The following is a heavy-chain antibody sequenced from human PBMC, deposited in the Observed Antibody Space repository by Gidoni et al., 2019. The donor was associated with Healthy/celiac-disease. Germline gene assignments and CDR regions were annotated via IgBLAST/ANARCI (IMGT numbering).Heavy chain of an antibody. D-gene: IGHD1-1*01. Sequence: QVQLVESGGGVVQPGRSLRLSCAASGFTFSSYGMHWVRQAPGKGLEWVAVISYDGSNKYYADSVKGRFTISRDNSKNTLYLQMNSLRAEDTAVYYCAKDQDLIWNDGTSFDYWGQGTLVTVSS. J-gene: IGHJ4*02. CDR2: ISYDGSNK. CDR3: AKDQDLIWNDGTSFDY. CDR1: GFTFSSYG. V-gene: IGHV3-30*18.